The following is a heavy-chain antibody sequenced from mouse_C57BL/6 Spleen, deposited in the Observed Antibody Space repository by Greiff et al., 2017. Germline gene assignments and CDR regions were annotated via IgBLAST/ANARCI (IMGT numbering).Heavy chain of an antibody. CDR1: GYSITSGYY. D-gene: IGHD1-1*01. CDR3: ARGGYYYGSSYLDY. J-gene: IGHJ2*01. V-gene: IGHV3-6*01. CDR2: ISYDGSN. Sequence: VQLKESGPGLVKPSQSLSLTCSVTGYSITSGYYWNWIRQFPGNKLEWMGYISYDGSNNYNPSLKNRISITRDTSKNQFFLKLNSVTTEDTATYYCARGGYYYGSSYLDYWGQGTTLTVSS.